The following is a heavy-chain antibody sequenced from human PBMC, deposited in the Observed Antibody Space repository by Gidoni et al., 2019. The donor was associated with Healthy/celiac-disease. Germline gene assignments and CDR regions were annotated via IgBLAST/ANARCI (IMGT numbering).Heavy chain of an antibody. CDR3: ARGTTLTAETPRNWFDP. Sequence: GLEWIGEINHSGSTNYNPSLKSRVTISVDTSKNQFSLKLSSVTAADTAVYYCARGTTLTAETPRNWFDPWGQGTLVTVSS. D-gene: IGHD3-9*01. V-gene: IGHV4-34*01. J-gene: IGHJ5*02. CDR2: INHSGST.